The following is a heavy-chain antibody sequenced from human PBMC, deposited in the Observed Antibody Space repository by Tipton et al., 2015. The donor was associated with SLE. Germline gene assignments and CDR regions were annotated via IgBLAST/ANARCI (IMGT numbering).Heavy chain of an antibody. J-gene: IGHJ4*02. CDR3: AKDGMLEFSGSHHLDY. CDR2: IRYDGSEK. CDR1: GFTFSSYG. D-gene: IGHD1-26*01. V-gene: IGHV3-30*02. Sequence: SLRLSCAASGFTFSSYGMYWVRQAPGKGLEWGAFIRYDGSEKYYADSVKGRFTISRDNSRNMLHLQMNSLRAEDTAVYYCAKDGMLEFSGSHHLDYWGQGTLVTVPS.